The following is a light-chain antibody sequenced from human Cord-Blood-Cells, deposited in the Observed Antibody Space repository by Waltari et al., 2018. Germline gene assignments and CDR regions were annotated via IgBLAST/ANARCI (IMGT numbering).Light chain of an antibody. Sequence: DIVMTQSPDSLAVSLGERATINCKSSQSVLYSSNNKNDLAWYQQKPGQPPKLLIYWASTRESGVPDRLSGSGSGTDFTLTISSLQAEDVAVYYCQQYYSTPITFGPGTKVDIK. V-gene: IGKV4-1*01. CDR1: QSVLYSSNNKND. J-gene: IGKJ3*01. CDR2: WAS. CDR3: QQYYSTPIT.